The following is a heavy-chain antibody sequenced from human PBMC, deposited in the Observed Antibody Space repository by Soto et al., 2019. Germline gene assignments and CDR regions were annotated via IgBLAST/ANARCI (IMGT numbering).Heavy chain of an antibody. CDR1: GGSISSGGYY. CDR2: IYYSGST. D-gene: IGHD3-22*01. Sequence: SETLSLTCTVSGGSISSGGYYWSWIRQHPGKGLEWIGYIYYSGSTYYNPSLKSRVTISVDTSKNQFSLKLSSVTAADTAVYYCARDTGDSSAPLDYWGQGTLVTVSS. CDR3: ARDTGDSSAPLDY. V-gene: IGHV4-31*03. J-gene: IGHJ4*02.